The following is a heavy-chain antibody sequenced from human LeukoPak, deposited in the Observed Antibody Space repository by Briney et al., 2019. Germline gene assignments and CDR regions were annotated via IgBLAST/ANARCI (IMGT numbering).Heavy chain of an antibody. Sequence: SETLPLTCAVYGGSFSGYYWSWIRQPPGKGLEWIGEINHSGSTNYNPSLKSRVTISVDTSKNQFSLKLSSVTAADTAVYYCARDVGPRYCSSTSCHNWFDPWGQGTLVTVSS. J-gene: IGHJ5*02. CDR3: ARDVGPRYCSSTSCHNWFDP. D-gene: IGHD2-2*01. CDR1: GGSFSGYY. V-gene: IGHV4-34*01. CDR2: INHSGST.